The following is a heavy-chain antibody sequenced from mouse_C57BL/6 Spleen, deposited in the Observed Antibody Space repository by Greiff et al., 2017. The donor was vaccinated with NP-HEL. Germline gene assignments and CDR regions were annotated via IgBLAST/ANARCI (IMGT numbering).Heavy chain of an antibody. J-gene: IGHJ2*01. CDR1: GYTFTSYW. CDR2: IDPTSGGT. V-gene: IGHV1-72*01. CDR3: ARSGYYGSSQYYFDY. Sequence: QVQLQQPGAELVKPGASVKLSCKASGYTFTSYWMHWVKQRPGRGLEWIGRIDPTSGGTKYNEKFKSKATLTVDKPSSTAYMQLSSLTSEDSAVYYCARSGYYGSSQYYFDYWGQGTTLTVSS. D-gene: IGHD1-1*01.